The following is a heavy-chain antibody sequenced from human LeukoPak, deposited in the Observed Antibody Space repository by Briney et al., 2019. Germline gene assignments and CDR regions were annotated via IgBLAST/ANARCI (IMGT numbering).Heavy chain of an antibody. CDR2: ISWNSGSI. CDR3: AKDGGGSPQYSYSSGMDV. J-gene: IGHJ6*04. Sequence: PGGSLRLSCAASGFTFDDYAMHWVRHAPGKGLEWVSGISWNSGSIGYADSVKGRFTISRDNAKNSLYLQMNSLRAEDTALYYCAKDGGGSPQYSYSSGMDVWAKGTTVTASS. CDR1: GFTFDDYA. D-gene: IGHD1-26*01. V-gene: IGHV3-9*01.